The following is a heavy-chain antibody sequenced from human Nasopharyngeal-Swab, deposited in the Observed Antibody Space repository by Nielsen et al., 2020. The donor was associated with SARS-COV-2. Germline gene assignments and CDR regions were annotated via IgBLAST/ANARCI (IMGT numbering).Heavy chain of an antibody. D-gene: IGHD5-18*01. J-gene: IGHJ6*02. CDR2: NDVDGSTT. V-gene: IGHV3-74*01. CDR3: TRGGYTHSMDV. CDR1: GFTINTYW. Sequence: GESLKISCAASGFTINTYWMFWVRQAPGKGLVWVSHNDVDGSTTNYADSVQGRFTISRDNAKNTLSLQMNSLRDEDSAMYYCTRGGYTHSMDVWGQGTTVTVSS.